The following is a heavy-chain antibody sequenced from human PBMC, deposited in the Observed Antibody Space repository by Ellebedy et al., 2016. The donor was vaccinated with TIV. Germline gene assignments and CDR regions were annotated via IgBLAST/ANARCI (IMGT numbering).Heavy chain of an antibody. CDR1: GGSISSYY. Sequence: SETLSLTXTVSGGSISSYYWSWIRQPPGKGLEWIGYIYYSGSTNYNPSLKSRVTISVDTSKNQFSLKLSSVTAADTAVYYCARHYDSSGYFSFQHWGQGTLVTVSS. J-gene: IGHJ1*01. CDR2: IYYSGST. CDR3: ARHYDSSGYFSFQH. D-gene: IGHD3-22*01. V-gene: IGHV4-59*01.